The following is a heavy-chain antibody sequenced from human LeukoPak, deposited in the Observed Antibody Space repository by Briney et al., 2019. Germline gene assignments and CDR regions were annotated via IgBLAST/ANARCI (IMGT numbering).Heavy chain of an antibody. CDR2: IYGGGNT. J-gene: IGHJ4*02. CDR1: GFTVSSSY. CDR3: AREGGNAALDF. D-gene: IGHD2-8*01. Sequence: GGSLRLSCAASGFTVSSSYMSWVRQAPGKGLEWVSTIYGGGNTYYADSVKGRFTISRDNSKNTLYLQMNSLRAEDTAVYYCAREGGNAALDFWGQGTLVTVSS. V-gene: IGHV3-66*01.